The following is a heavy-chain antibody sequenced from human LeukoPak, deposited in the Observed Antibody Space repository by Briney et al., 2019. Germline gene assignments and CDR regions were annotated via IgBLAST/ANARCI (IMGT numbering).Heavy chain of an antibody. CDR2: INPNSGGT. D-gene: IGHD3-10*01. V-gene: IGHV1-2*02. CDR3: ARCPIGVRHIPCY. CDR1: GDTFTGYY. J-gene: IGHJ4*02. Sequence: VGSVKVSCKASGDTFTGYYMHWVRQAPGQGLEWMGWINPNSGGTNYAQKFQGRVTMTRDTSISTAYMELSRLRSADTGVYYCARCPIGVRHIPCYWGQGTLVTVSS.